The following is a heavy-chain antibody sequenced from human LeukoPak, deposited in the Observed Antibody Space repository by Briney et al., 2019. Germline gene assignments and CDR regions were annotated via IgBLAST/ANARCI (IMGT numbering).Heavy chain of an antibody. CDR1: GDTFTSYD. CDR2: MNPNSGNT. D-gene: IGHD4-11*01. J-gene: IGHJ1*01. CDR3: ARGYDYLYAEYFQH. V-gene: IGHV1-8*01. Sequence: GASVKVSCKASGDTFTSYDINWVRQATGQGLEWMGWMNPNSGNTGYAQKFQGRVTMTRNTSISTAYMELSSLRSEDTAVYYCARGYDYLYAEYFQHWGQGTLVTVSS.